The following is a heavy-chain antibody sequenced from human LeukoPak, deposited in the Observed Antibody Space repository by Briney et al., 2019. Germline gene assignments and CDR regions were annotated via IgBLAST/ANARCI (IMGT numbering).Heavy chain of an antibody. CDR3: ARGDWELLLDY. D-gene: IGHD1-26*01. J-gene: IGHJ4*02. CDR1: GFTFSSYS. V-gene: IGHV3-48*04. Sequence: GGSLRLSCAASGFTFSSYSMNWVRQAPGKGLEWVSYISSSSSTIYYADSVKGRFTISRDNARNSLYLQMNSLRAEDTAVYYCARGDWELLLDYWGQGTLVTVSS. CDR2: ISSSSSTI.